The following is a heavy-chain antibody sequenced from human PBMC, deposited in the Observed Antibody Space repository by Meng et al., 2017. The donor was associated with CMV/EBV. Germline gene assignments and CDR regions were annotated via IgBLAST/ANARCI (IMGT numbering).Heavy chain of an antibody. CDR2: IKSKTYGGTT. D-gene: IGHD2-15*01. Sequence: GESLKISCAASGVTFSNSWMSWVRQAPGKGLEWVGRIKSKTYGGTTDYAAPVKGRFTFSRDDSKNTLYLQMNSLKTEDTALYYCSTEGYGTRWHSFDYWGQGSLVTVSS. CDR3: STEGYGTRWHSFDY. CDR1: GVTFSNSW. V-gene: IGHV3-15*01. J-gene: IGHJ4*02.